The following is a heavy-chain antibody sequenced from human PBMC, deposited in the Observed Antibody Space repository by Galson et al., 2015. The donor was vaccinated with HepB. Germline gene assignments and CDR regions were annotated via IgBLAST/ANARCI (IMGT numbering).Heavy chain of an antibody. J-gene: IGHJ4*02. CDR1: GLTLHRYN. Sequence: SLRLSCAASGLTLHRYNMNWVRQAPGKELEWVSSISSGSGYIYYADSVKGRFTISRDNTKNSVYLQMNSLRVEDTAVFYCARVATSDYGDHSHFDYWGQGTLVTVSS. CDR2: ISSGSGYI. D-gene: IGHD4-17*01. CDR3: ARVATSDYGDHSHFDY. V-gene: IGHV3-21*01.